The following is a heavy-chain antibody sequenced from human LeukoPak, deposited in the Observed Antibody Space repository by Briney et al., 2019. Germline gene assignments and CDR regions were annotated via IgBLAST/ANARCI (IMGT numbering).Heavy chain of an antibody. J-gene: IGHJ4*02. D-gene: IGHD6-19*01. CDR2: ISGSGVRA. V-gene: IGHV3-23*01. CDR1: GFTFSGYV. Sequence: GGSLRLSCVASGFTFSGYVMSWVRQAPGKGLEWDSGISGSGVRAYYGDSVKGRFTTTRDNSKNKLYLQMNSLRAEDTAVYYCAKRRSGSSGWFPFDYWGQGTLVTVSS. CDR3: AKRRSGSSGWFPFDY.